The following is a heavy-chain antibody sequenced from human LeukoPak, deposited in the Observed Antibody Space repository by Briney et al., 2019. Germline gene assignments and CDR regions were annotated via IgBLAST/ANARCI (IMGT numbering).Heavy chain of an antibody. Sequence: SQTLSLTCTVSGGSVTSGNYYWNWIRQPAGKRLEWIGRIYTNGGASYNPSLKSRVTISIDASKNQFSLKLSSVTAADTAVYYCAREPPGYWGQGILVTVSS. CDR3: AREPPGY. CDR2: IYTNGGA. CDR1: GGSVTSGNYY. V-gene: IGHV4-61*02. J-gene: IGHJ4*02.